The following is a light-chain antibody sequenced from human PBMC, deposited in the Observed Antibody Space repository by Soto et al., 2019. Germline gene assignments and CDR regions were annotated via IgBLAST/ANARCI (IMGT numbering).Light chain of an antibody. CDR3: SSYTLRNTLVL. CDR1: SSDVGGYNF. Sequence: QSALTQPASVSGSPGQSITISCTGTSSDVGGYNFVSWYQQHPGKAPRLIIYEVSSRPSGVSYRFSGSKSGNTASLTISGLQAEDEADYYCSSYTLRNTLVLFGGGTSSPS. V-gene: IGLV2-14*01. J-gene: IGLJ3*02. CDR2: EVS.